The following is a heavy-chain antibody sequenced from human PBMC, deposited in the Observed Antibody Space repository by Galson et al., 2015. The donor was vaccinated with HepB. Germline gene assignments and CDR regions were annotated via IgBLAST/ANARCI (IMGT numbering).Heavy chain of an antibody. Sequence: PRLSGAASGFTFSRYTMNWVRQAPGKGLEWVSIITTSGSSIHYADSVKGRFTISRDNAKNSLYLQMNSLRAEDTAVYYCAREGYSYGIDVWGQGTKVTVSS. CDR1: GFTFSRYT. V-gene: IGHV3-48*04. CDR3: AREGYSYGIDV. CDR2: ITTSGSSI. J-gene: IGHJ6*02. D-gene: IGHD3-22*01.